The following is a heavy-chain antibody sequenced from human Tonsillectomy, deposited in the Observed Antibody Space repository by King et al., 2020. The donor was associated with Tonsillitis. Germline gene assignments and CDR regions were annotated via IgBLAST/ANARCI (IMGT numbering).Heavy chain of an antibody. Sequence: QLQESGPGLVKPSETLSLTCTVSGGSISTFYWSWVRQPPGKGLEWIGHIYYSGSTNYNPSLKSRVTISVDTSKNQFSLKLTSVTAADTAVYYCSRDTSYYNSISWNDAFDLWGQGTKVTVSS. J-gene: IGHJ3*01. V-gene: IGHV4-59*01. D-gene: IGHD3-22*01. CDR2: IYYSGST. CDR1: GGSISTFY. CDR3: SRDTSYYNSISWNDAFDL.